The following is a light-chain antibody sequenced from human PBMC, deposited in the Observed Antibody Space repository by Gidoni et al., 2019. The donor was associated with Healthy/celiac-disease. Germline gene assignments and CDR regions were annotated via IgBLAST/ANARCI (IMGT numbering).Light chain of an antibody. CDR1: QSISSW. J-gene: IGKJ2*04. Sequence: DLQMTQPPSTLSASVGDRVTITCRASQSISSWLVWYQQKPGKAPKLLIYKASSLESGVPSRFSGSGSGTEFTLTISSLQPDDFATYYCQQYNSYLCSFGQGTKLEIK. V-gene: IGKV1-5*03. CDR2: KAS. CDR3: QQYNSYLCS.